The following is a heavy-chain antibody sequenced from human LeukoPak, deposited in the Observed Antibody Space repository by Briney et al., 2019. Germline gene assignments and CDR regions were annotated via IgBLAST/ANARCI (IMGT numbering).Heavy chain of an antibody. CDR3: ARSSNSSGWYYYYYYGMDV. V-gene: IGHV1-8*01. Sequence: ASVKVSCKASGYTFTSYDINWVRQATGQGLEWMGWMNPNSGNTGYAQKFQGRVTMTRNTSISTAYMELSSLRSEDTAVCYCARSSNSSGWYYYYYYGMDVWGQGTTVTVSS. D-gene: IGHD6-19*01. CDR1: GYTFTSYD. CDR2: MNPNSGNT. J-gene: IGHJ6*02.